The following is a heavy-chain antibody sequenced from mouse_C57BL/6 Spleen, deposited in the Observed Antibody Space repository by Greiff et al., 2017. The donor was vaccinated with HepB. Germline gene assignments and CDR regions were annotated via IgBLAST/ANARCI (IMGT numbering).Heavy chain of an antibody. Sequence: QVQLKESGAELVRPGASVTLSCKASGYTFTDYEMHWVKQTPVHGLEWIGAIDPETGGTAYNQKFKGKAILTADKSSSTAYMELRSLTSEDSAVYYCTRWDGRPSDYWGQGTTLTVSS. V-gene: IGHV1-15*01. CDR3: TRWDGRPSDY. D-gene: IGHD1-1*01. CDR2: IDPETGGT. CDR1: GYTFTDYE. J-gene: IGHJ2*01.